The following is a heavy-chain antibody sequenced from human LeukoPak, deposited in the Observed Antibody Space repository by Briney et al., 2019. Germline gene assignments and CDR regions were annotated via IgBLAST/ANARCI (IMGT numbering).Heavy chain of an antibody. CDR2: ISRSEST. CDR3: ARNKYCSGGSCYCGYYYYMDV. CDR1: GGSVSSDIW. V-gene: IGHV4-4*02. Sequence: SETLSLTCAVSGGSVSSDIWWCWVRQPPGRGLEWIGDISRSESTTYNPSLKSRVTISVDKSKNQFSLKLSSVTAADTAVYYCARNKYCSGGSCYCGYYYYMDVWGKGTTVTVSS. J-gene: IGHJ6*03. D-gene: IGHD2-15*01.